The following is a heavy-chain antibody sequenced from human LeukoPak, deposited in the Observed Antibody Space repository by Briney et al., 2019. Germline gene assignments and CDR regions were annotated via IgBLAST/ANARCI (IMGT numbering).Heavy chain of an antibody. D-gene: IGHD6-19*01. CDR1: GGSISSGGYY. CDR3: ASAIAVAGTDAFDI. J-gene: IGHJ3*02. Sequence: SQTLSLTCTVSGGSISSGGYYWSWIRQHPGKGLEWIGYIYYSGSTYYNPSLKSRVTISVDTSKNQFPLKLSSVTAADTAVYYCASAIAVAGTDAFDIWGQGTMVTVSS. V-gene: IGHV4-31*03. CDR2: IYYSGST.